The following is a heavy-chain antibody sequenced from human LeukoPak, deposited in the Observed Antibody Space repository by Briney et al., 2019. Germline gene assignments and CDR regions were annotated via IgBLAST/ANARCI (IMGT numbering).Heavy chain of an antibody. CDR1: GITSSSYG. CDR3: ASLLLSPGLDV. V-gene: IGHV3-30*03. J-gene: IGHJ6*04. D-gene: IGHD2-2*01. Sequence: GGSLRLSCAASGITSSSYGMHWVRQAPGKGLEWVAVILHDGSNKYYADSVRGRFTISRDNSKNTLYLQMNSLRAEDTAVYYCASLLLSPGLDVWGKGTTVTVSS. CDR2: ILHDGSNK.